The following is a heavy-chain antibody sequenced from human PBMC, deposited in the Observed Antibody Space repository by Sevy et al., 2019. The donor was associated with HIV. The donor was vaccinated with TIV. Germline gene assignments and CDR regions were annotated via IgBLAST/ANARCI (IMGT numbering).Heavy chain of an antibody. J-gene: IGHJ5*02. CDR3: ARITSGRARGWFDP. CDR2: IYHSGST. Sequence: SETLSLTCAVSGYSISSGYYWGWIRQPPGKGLEWIGSIYHSGSTYYNPSLKSRVTISVDTSKNQFSLKLSSVTAADTAVYYCARITSGRARGWFDPWGQGTLVTVSS. D-gene: IGHD6-19*01. V-gene: IGHV4-38-2*01. CDR1: GYSISSGYY.